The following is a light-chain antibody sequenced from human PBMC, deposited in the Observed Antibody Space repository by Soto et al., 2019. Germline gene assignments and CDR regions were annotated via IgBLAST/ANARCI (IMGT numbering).Light chain of an antibody. CDR2: KAS. Sequence: DIQMTQSPSTLSGSVGDRVTITCRASQTISSWLAWYQQKPGKAPKLLIYKASTLKSGVPSRFSGSGSGTEFTLTISSLQPDDFANYYCQHYNSYSEAFRQGTKVELK. V-gene: IGKV1-5*03. CDR3: QHYNSYSEA. CDR1: QTISSW. J-gene: IGKJ1*01.